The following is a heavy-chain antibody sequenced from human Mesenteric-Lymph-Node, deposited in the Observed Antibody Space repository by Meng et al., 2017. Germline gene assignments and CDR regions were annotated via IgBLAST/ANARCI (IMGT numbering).Heavy chain of an antibody. J-gene: IGHJ4*02. V-gene: IGHV4-30-4*01. D-gene: IGHD3-22*01. CDR1: GGSISSGDYY. CDR3: AREMTSAYFSDS. Sequence: QVQLQESGPGLVKPSQTLSLTCTVSGGSISSGDYYWSWIRQPPGKGLEWIGCIYYSGSTYYNPSLKGRVTISVDTSKNQFSLNLSSVTAADTAVYYCAREMTSAYFSDSWGQGTLVTVSS. CDR2: IYYSGST.